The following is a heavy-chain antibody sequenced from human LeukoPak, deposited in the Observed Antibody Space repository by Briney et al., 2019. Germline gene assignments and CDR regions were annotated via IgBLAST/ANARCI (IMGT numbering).Heavy chain of an antibody. J-gene: IGHJ3*02. Sequence: SETLSLTCTVSGGSISSSSYYWGWIRQPPGKGLEWIGSIYYSGSTYYNPSLKSRVTISVDTSKNQFSLKLSSVTAADTAVYYCARSVVRGPHAFDIWGQGTMVTVSS. CDR2: IYYSGST. CDR3: ARSVVRGPHAFDI. V-gene: IGHV4-39*07. CDR1: GGSISSSSYY. D-gene: IGHD3-10*01.